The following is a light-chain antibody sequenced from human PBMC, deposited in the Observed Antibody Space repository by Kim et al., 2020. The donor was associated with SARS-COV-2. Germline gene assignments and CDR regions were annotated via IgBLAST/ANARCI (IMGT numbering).Light chain of an antibody. CDR1: SSDVGSYDY. CDR3: SSYAGDNNLV. V-gene: IGLV2-8*01. J-gene: IGLJ3*02. Sequence: QSALTQPPSASGSPGQSVIISCTGTSSDVGSYDYVSWYQQHPGKAPKLIIYEVSKRPSGVPHRFSGSKSGNTASLTVAGLQAEDESDYYCSSYAGDNNLVFGGVTQLTVL. CDR2: EVS.